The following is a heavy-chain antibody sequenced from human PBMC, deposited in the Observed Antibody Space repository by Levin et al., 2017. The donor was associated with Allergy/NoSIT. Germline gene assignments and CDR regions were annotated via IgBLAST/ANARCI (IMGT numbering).Heavy chain of an antibody. Sequence: SGGSLRLSCAASGFTFSSYGMHWVRQAPGKGLEWVAVISYDGSNKYYADSVKGRFTISRDNSKNTLYLQMNSLRAEDTAVYYCANIYGDYGPCPSENCFDYWGQGTLVTVSS. CDR3: ANIYGDYGPCPSENCFDY. D-gene: IGHD4-17*01. V-gene: IGHV3-30*18. CDR1: GFTFSSYG. CDR2: ISYDGSNK. J-gene: IGHJ4*02.